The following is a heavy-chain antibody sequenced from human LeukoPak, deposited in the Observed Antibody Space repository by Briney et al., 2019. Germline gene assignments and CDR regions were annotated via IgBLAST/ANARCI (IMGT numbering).Heavy chain of an antibody. V-gene: IGHV3-30*02. CDR3: AKGITGNSFYFDY. J-gene: IGHJ4*02. CDR2: INHDGSSK. D-gene: IGHD1-20*01. Sequence: GGSLRLSCAASGFSFSSDGIHWVRQAPGKGLEWLANINHDGSSKYYADSVRGRFAVSRDNSKNTLYLEMSSLRAEDTAVYLCAKGITGNSFYFDYWGQGTLVTVSS. CDR1: GFSFSSDG.